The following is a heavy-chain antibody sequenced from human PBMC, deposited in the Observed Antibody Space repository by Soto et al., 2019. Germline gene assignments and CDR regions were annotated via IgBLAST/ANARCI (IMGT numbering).Heavy chain of an antibody. D-gene: IGHD6-6*01. Sequence: QVQLVQSGAEVKKPGSSVKVSCKASGVTFSSYAISWVRQAPGHGLEWMGGISPIYGTAYYAQKFQGRVTIRPEERTSTAYTELSRLRSEDTAVYYCAGPYRSYPFDYWCQGTLVTVSS. CDR1: GVTFSSYA. V-gene: IGHV1-69*01. CDR2: ISPIYGTA. CDR3: AGPYRSYPFDY. J-gene: IGHJ4*02.